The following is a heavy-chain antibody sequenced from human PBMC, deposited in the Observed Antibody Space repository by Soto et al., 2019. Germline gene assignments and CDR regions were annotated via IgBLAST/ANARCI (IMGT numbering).Heavy chain of an antibody. V-gene: IGHV3-13*01. D-gene: IGHD1-26*01. J-gene: IGHJ4*02. CDR3: ARGSRRWSGSYLY. Sequence: GSLRLSCAASGFTFSSYDMHWVRQATGKGLEWVSAIGTAVDTYYPGSVKGRFTISRENAKNSLSLQMNSLRAGDTAVYYCARGSRRWSGSYLYWGQGTLVTVSS. CDR1: GFTFSSYD. CDR2: IGTAVDT.